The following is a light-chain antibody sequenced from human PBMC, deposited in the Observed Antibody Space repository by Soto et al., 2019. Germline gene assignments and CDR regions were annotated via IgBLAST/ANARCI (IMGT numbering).Light chain of an antibody. CDR1: QSVSSY. CDR3: QQRSNWPRT. J-gene: IGKJ1*01. CDR2: DVS. V-gene: IGKV3-11*01. Sequence: EIVLTQSPGALSVSPGDRAALSCRASQSVSSYLAWYQQKPGQAPRLLIYDVSNRATGIPARFSGSGSGTDFTLTISSLEPEDFAVYYCQQRSNWPRTFGQGTKVDIK.